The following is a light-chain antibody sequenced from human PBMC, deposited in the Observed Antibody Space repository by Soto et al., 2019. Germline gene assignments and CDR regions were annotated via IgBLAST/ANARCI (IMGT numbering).Light chain of an antibody. CDR1: QSVSSNS. Sequence: EIVLTQSPSTLSLSPGERATLSCRASQSVSSNSLAWYQQRPGQAPRLLIYGASSRATGIPDRFSGSGSGTDFTLTISRLEPEDFAVYYCQQYGSSPRTFGQGTKVEIK. J-gene: IGKJ1*01. CDR3: QQYGSSPRT. V-gene: IGKV3-20*01. CDR2: GAS.